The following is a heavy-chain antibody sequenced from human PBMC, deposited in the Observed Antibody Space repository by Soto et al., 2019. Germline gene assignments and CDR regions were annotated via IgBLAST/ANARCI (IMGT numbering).Heavy chain of an antibody. D-gene: IGHD2-2*01. CDR1: GYTFTSYG. CDR2: ISAYNGNT. J-gene: IGHJ5*02. Sequence: ASVKVSCKASGYTFTSYGISWVRQAPGQGLEWMGWISAYNGNTNYAQKLQGRVTMTTDTSTSKAYMELRSLRSDDTAVYYCARVFVVVPAAMPDGWFDPWGQGTLVTVSS. CDR3: ARVFVVVPAAMPDGWFDP. V-gene: IGHV1-18*01.